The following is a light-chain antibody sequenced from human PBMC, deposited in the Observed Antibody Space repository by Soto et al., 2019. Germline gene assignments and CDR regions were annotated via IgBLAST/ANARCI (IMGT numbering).Light chain of an antibody. CDR2: RNN. Sequence: QSALTQPPSASGTPGQRVTISCSGSSSNIGTNYVYWYQQLPGMAPKPLIYRNNQRPSGVPDRFSGSKSGTSASLAISGLRSEDEADYYCAAWDDSLSGRYVFGTGTKVTVL. J-gene: IGLJ1*01. CDR3: AAWDDSLSGRYV. CDR1: SSNIGTNY. V-gene: IGLV1-47*01.